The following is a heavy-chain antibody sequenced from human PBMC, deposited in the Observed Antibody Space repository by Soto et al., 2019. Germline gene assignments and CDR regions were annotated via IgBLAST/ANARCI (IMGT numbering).Heavy chain of an antibody. CDR3: ARTLGYCSGGSCHAITGGMDV. CDR2: IWYDGSNK. CDR1: GFTFSSYG. V-gene: IGHV3-33*01. J-gene: IGHJ6*02. D-gene: IGHD2-15*01. Sequence: PVGSLRLSCAASGFTFSSYGMHWVRQAPGKGLEWVAVIWYDGSNKYYADSVKGRFTISRDNSKNTLYLQMNSLRAEDTAVYYCARTLGYCSGGSCHAITGGMDVWGQGTTVTVSS.